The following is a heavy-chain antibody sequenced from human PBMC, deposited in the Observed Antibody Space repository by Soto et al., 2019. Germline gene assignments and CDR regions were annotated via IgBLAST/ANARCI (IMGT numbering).Heavy chain of an antibody. D-gene: IGHD2-2*01. J-gene: IGHJ4*02. Sequence: PGGSLRLSCVASNFTFSDYYMNWVRQAPGKGLEWVASINTVGNTIFYADSVKGRFTISRDNAKSSLFLQMNSLRAEDTAVYYCASLYPYYFNYWGQGTLVTVSS. CDR2: INTVGNTI. V-gene: IGHV3-11*01. CDR1: NFTFSDYY. CDR3: ASLYPYYFNY.